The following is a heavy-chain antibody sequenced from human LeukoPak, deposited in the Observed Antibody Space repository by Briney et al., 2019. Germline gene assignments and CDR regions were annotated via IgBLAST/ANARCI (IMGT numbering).Heavy chain of an antibody. Sequence: GGSLRLSCAASGFTFSSYGFHWVRQAPGKGLEWVAVISYDGSTKYYADSVKGRFTISRDNSKNTLYLQMNSLRAEDTAVYYCARVRIYTQDAFDIWGQGTMVTVSS. V-gene: IGHV3-30*03. CDR2: ISYDGSTK. CDR1: GFTFSSYG. CDR3: ARVRIYTQDAFDI. D-gene: IGHD1-14*01. J-gene: IGHJ3*02.